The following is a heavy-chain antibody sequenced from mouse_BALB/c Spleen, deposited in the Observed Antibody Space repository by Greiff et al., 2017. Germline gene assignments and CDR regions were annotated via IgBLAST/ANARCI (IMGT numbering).Heavy chain of an antibody. V-gene: IGHV1S81*02. CDR3: TRRGGNWYFDV. Sequence: VQLQQSGAELVKPGASVKLSCKASGYTFTSYYMYWVKQRPGQGLEWIGEINPSNGGTNFNEKFKSKATLTVDKSSSTAYMQLSSLTSEDSAVYYCTRRGGNWYFDVWGAGTTVTVSS. CDR1: GYTFTSYY. J-gene: IGHJ1*01. CDR2: INPSNGGT.